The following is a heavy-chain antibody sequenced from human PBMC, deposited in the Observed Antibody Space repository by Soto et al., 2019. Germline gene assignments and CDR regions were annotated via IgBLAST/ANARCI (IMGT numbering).Heavy chain of an antibody. CDR2: ISAYNGNT. V-gene: IGHV1-18*01. CDR3: ARGAGGYSSSSIDY. CDR1: GYTFTSYF. D-gene: IGHD6-6*01. J-gene: IGHJ4*02. Sequence: GASVKVSCKASGYTFTSYFISWVRQAPGQGLEWMGWISAYNGNTNYAQKLQGRVTMTTDTSTSTAYMELRSLRSDDTAVYYCARGAGGYSSSSIDYWGQGTLVTVSS.